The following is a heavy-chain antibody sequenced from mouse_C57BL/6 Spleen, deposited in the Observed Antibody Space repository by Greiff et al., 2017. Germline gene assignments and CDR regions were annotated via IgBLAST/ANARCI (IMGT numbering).Heavy chain of an antibody. CDR2: IDPSDSET. V-gene: IGHV1-52*01. CDR3: ARGGSRFLYYFGY. D-gene: IGHD1-1*01. J-gene: IGHJ2*01. CDR1: GYTFTSYW. Sequence: VQLQQPGAELVRPGSSVKLSCKASGYTFTSYWMHWVKQRPIQGLEWIGNIDPSDSETHYNQKFKDKATLTVDKSSSTAYMQLSSLTSEDSAVYYCARGGSRFLYYFGYWGQGTTLTVAS.